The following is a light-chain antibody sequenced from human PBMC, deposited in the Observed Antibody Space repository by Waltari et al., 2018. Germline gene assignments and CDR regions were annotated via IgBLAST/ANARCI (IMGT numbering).Light chain of an antibody. CDR1: NIGSKS. V-gene: IGLV3-21*02. CDR3: QVWDSGADHVV. J-gene: IGLJ2*01. CDR2: NDS. Sequence: SYVLTQPPSVSGAPGQTASITCGGNNIGSKSVHWYQQKPGQAPVLVVYNDSDRPSGIPERFSGSNSGNTATLTISRVEAGDEADYYCQVWDSGADHVVFGGGTKLTVL.